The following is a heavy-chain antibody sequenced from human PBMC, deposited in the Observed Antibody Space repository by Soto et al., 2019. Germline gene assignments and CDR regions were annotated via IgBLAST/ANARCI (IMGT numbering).Heavy chain of an antibody. Sequence: ASVKVSCKVFGYTFSTYGLSWVRQAPGQGLEWMGWVSPYNGNTYYAPGLQGRVTMTTDTSTNTAYMSLRSLRSDDTAIYYCVRGGILEANRPYYYYGLDVWGQGTPVTV. CDR3: VRGGILEANRPYYYYGLDV. V-gene: IGHV1-18*01. D-gene: IGHD1-1*01. CDR2: VSPYNGNT. CDR1: GYTFSTYG. J-gene: IGHJ6*02.